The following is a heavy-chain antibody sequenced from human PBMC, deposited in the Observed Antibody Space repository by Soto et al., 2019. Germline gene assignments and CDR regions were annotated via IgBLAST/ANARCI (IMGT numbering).Heavy chain of an antibody. Sequence: TLSLTCAVYGGSFTGYYWTWIRQPPGKGLEWIGEINHSRSTKYSPSLKSRVTMSVDTSKDQFSLRLSSVTAADSAVYYCARGIYDFWSSYDTWFDPWGQGTLVTVSS. CDR2: INHSRST. CDR3: ARGIYDFWSSYDTWFDP. J-gene: IGHJ5*02. V-gene: IGHV4-34*01. CDR1: GGSFTGYY. D-gene: IGHD3-3*01.